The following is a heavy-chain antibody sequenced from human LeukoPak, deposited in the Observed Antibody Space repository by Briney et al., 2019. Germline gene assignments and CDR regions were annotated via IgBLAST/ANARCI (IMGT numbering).Heavy chain of an antibody. D-gene: IGHD5-12*01. Sequence: PGRSLRLSCAASGFTFDDYAMHWVRQAPGKGLEWVSGISWNSGSIGYADSVKGRFTISRDNAKNSLYLQMNSLRAEDTALYYCAKDLGGYYSGYDYWGQGTLVTVSS. V-gene: IGHV3-9*01. J-gene: IGHJ4*02. CDR1: GFTFDDYA. CDR3: AKDLGGYYSGYDY. CDR2: ISWNSGSI.